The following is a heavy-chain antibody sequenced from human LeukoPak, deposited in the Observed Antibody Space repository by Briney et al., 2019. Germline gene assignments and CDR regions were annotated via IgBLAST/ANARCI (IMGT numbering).Heavy chain of an antibody. J-gene: IGHJ1*01. CDR2: INPNSGGT. D-gene: IGHD3/OR15-3a*01. CDR1: GYTFTGYY. Sequence: VASVKVSCKASGYTFTGYYIHWVRQAPGQGLEWMGWINPNSGGTNFAQKFQGRVTMTRDTSVSTAYMELSRLRSDDTAVYYCARGSAVFGADYSPSFQHWGQDTLVTVSS. V-gene: IGHV1-2*02. CDR3: ARGSAVFGADYSPSFQH.